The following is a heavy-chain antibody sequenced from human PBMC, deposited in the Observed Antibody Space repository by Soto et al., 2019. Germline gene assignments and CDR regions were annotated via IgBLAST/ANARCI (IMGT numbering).Heavy chain of an antibody. Sequence: GESLKISCKGSGYSFTSYWIGWVRQMPGKGLEWMGIIYPGDSDTRYSPSFQGQVTISADKSISTAYLQWSSLKASDTAMYYCATYDFWSGYSSSYYYYGMDVWGQGTTVTVSS. CDR1: GYSFTSYW. V-gene: IGHV5-51*01. J-gene: IGHJ6*02. D-gene: IGHD3-3*01. CDR2: IYPGDSDT. CDR3: ATYDFWSGYSSSYYYYGMDV.